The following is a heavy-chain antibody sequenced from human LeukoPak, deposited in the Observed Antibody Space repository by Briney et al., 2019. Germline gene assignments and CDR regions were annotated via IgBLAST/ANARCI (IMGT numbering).Heavy chain of an antibody. CDR2: IYHSGST. D-gene: IGHD3-16*02. V-gene: IGHV4-4*02. J-gene: IGHJ3*02. CDR3: ARTMITFGGVIVMGGDAFDI. Sequence: SGTLSLTCAVSGGSISSSNWWSWVRQPPGKGLEWIGEIYHSGSTNYNPSLKSRVTISVDKSKNQFSLKLSSVTAADTAVYYCARTMITFGGVIVMGGDAFDIWGQGTMVTVSS. CDR1: GGSISSSNW.